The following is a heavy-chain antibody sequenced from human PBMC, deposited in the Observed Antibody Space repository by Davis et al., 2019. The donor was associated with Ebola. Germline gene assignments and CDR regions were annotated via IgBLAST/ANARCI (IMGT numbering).Heavy chain of an antibody. Sequence: GESLKISCAASGFTFTAYPMTWVRQAPGKGLKWVSAISVIVGATYYADSVKGRFTISRDNSKNTLYLQMNSLRAEDTAVYYCAKDRVSISGVVIISGMDVWGQGTTVTVSS. V-gene: IGHV3-23*01. D-gene: IGHD3-3*01. CDR1: GFTFTAYP. J-gene: IGHJ6*02. CDR3: AKDRVSISGVVIISGMDV. CDR2: ISVIVGAT.